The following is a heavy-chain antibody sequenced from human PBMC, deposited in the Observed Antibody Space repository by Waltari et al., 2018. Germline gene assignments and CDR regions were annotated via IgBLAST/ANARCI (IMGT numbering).Heavy chain of an antibody. CDR2: ISTDASDT. Sequence: VQPADSLRLSCAASGFTFSSFWLNWVRQAPGEGPLWVSRISTDASDTTYADSVKGRFTISRDNARNTLYLQMNRLRAEDTAVYFCARVSRRTYRSPVPGRHYYYGMDVWGQGTTVTVSS. D-gene: IGHD1-1*01. V-gene: IGHV3-74*03. J-gene: IGHJ6*02. CDR3: ARVSRRTYRSPVPGRHYYYGMDV. CDR1: GFTFSSFW.